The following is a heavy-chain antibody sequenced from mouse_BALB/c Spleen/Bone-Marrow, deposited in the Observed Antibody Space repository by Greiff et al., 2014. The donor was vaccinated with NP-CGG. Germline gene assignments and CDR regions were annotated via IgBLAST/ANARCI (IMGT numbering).Heavy chain of an antibody. Sequence: EVQLQQSGAELVKPGASVKLSCTASGFNIKDTYMHWVKQRPEQGLEWIGRIDPANGNTKYDPKFQGKATITADTSSNTAYLQLSSLTSEDTAVDYCASYEYGYYFDYWGQGTTLTVSS. D-gene: IGHD2-4*01. J-gene: IGHJ2*01. CDR2: IDPANGNT. V-gene: IGHV14-3*02. CDR1: GFNIKDTY. CDR3: ASYEYGYYFDY.